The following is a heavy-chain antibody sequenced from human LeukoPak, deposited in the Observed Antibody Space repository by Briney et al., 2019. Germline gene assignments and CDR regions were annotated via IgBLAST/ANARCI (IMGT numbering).Heavy chain of an antibody. Sequence: SVKVSCKASGGTFSSYAISWVRQAPGQGLEWMGGIIPIFGTANYAQKFQGRVTITTDESTSTAYMELSSLRSEDTAVYYCARSLGSRDCNSTSCLKYYYYYYMDVWGKGTTVTVSS. D-gene: IGHD2-2*01. V-gene: IGHV1-69*05. CDR3: ARSLGSRDCNSTSCLKYYYYYYMDV. CDR1: GGTFSSYA. J-gene: IGHJ6*03. CDR2: IIPIFGTA.